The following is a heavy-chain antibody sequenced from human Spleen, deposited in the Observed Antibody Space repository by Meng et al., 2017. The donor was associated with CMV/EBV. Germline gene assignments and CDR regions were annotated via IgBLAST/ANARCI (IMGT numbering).Heavy chain of an antibody. Sequence: GESLKISCAASGFSFSSYGMSWVRQAPGKGLEWVSSISGNGAFIYYADSVKGRFTISRDNAKDSLYLQMNSLRAEDAAIYFCAVAWGSGSYDSPFDHWGQGTVVTVSS. J-gene: IGHJ4*02. CDR3: AVAWGSGSYDSPFDH. V-gene: IGHV3-21*01. CDR2: ISGNGAFI. CDR1: GFSFSSYG. D-gene: IGHD3-10*01.